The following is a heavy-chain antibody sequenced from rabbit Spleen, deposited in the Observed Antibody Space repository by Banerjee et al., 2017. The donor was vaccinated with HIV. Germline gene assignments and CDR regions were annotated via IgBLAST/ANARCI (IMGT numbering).Heavy chain of an antibody. D-gene: IGHD2-1*01. J-gene: IGHJ6*01. V-gene: IGHV1S40*01. CDR2: IYPGSFDST. CDR1: GVSFSGNSY. Sequence: QSLEESGGDLVKPGASLTLTCIASGVSFSGNSYMCWVRQAPGKGLEWIACIYPGSFDSTVYASWAKGRFTISRTSSTTVTLQVTSLTAADTATYFCARDLYDRNDLWGPGTLVTVS. CDR3: ARDLYDRNDL.